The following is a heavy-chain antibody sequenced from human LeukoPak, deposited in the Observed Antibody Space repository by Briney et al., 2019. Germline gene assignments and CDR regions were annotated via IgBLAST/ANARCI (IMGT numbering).Heavy chain of an antibody. D-gene: IGHD2-21*02. CDR3: ARDVAYCGGDCYPEAFDY. J-gene: IGHJ4*02. CDR1: GGTFSSYA. V-gene: IGHV1-69*05. Sequence: ASVKVSCKASGGTFSSYAISWVRQAPGQGLEWMGRIIPIFGTANYAQKFQGRVTITTGESTSTAYMELSSLRSEDTAVYYCARDVAYCGGDCYPEAFDYWGQGTLVTVSS. CDR2: IIPIFGTA.